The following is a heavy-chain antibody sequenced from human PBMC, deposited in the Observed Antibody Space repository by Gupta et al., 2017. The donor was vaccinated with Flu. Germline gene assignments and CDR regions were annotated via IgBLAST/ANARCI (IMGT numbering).Heavy chain of an antibody. CDR2: ISGSGGST. J-gene: IGHJ4*02. V-gene: IGHV3-23*01. CDR3: AKSYRSSGYYPIFDY. D-gene: IGHD3-22*01. CDR1: GFSFRSYA. Sequence: EVQLLESRGGLVQPGGSLRLSCAASGFSFRSYAMSWVRQAPGKGLEWVSAISGSGGSTYYADSVKGRFTISRDNSKNTLYLLMNILRADDTAVYYCAKSYRSSGYYPIFDYWCQGTLVTVSS.